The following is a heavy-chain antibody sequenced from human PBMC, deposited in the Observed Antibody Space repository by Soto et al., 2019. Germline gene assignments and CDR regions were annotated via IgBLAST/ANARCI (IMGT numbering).Heavy chain of an antibody. Sequence: PSETLSLTCTVSGYSINSGYIWGWVRRPPGQGLEWIGSRYSTGTTYYNPSLRRRVKMSVDTSKNQLSLVLRSVTPADTAVYYCVAWAKVVNSHWYDPSCQRPHVTVSS. V-gene: IGHV4-38-2*02. J-gene: IGHJ5*02. CDR3: VAWAKVVNSHWYDP. CDR1: GYSINSGYI. CDR2: RYSTGTT. D-gene: IGHD1-1*01.